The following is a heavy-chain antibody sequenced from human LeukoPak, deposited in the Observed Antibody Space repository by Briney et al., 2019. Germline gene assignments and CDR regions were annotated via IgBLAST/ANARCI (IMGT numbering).Heavy chain of an antibody. J-gene: IGHJ4*02. CDR2: ICYSGST. Sequence: SETLSLTCTVSGGSISSGGYYWSWIRQHPGKGLEWIGYICYSGSTYYNPSLKSRVTISVDKSKNQFSLKLSSVTAADTAVYYCARFTTAYCGGDCPFDYWGQGTLVTVSS. V-gene: IGHV4-31*03. CDR1: GGSISSGGYY. CDR3: ARFTTAYCGGDCPFDY. D-gene: IGHD2-21*02.